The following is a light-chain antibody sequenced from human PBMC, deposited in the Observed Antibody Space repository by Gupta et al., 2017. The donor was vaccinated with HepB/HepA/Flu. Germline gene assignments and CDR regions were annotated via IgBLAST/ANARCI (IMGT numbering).Light chain of an antibody. J-gene: IGKJ2*01. Sequence: DIQMTQSPSSLSASVGDRVTFACQASRDIRKFLNWFQQKPGKAPILLVYGVSNLEAGVPSRCSASGHGTEFTLTINSLQPEDSATYYCQQYDNLPYTFGQGTKLEI. CDR1: RDIRKF. V-gene: IGKV1-33*01. CDR2: GVS. CDR3: QQYDNLPYT.